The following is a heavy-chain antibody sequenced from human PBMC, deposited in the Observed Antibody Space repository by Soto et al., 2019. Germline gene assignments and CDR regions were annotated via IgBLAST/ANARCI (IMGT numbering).Heavy chain of an antibody. CDR2: MNPNSGNT. CDR1: GYTFTSYD. D-gene: IGHD2-2*01. CDR3: ARGPEDIVLVPAAMRYYYYYGMDV. J-gene: IGHJ6*02. V-gene: IGHV1-8*01. Sequence: QVQLVQSGAEVKKPGASVKVSCKASGYTFTSYDINWVRQATGQGLEWMGWMNPNSGNTGYAQKFQGRVTMTRNTSISTAYMELSSLRSEDTAVYSCARGPEDIVLVPAAMRYYYYYGMDVWGQGTTVTVSS.